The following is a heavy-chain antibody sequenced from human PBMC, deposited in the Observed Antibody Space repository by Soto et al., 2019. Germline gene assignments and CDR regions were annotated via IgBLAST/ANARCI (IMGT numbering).Heavy chain of an antibody. D-gene: IGHD3-22*01. CDR1: GGLFSSYH. CDR2: IIPVFQTA. Sequence: QEQLVQSGAEVKKPESSVKVSCKASGGLFSSYHISWVRKVPGQGLEWMGGIIPVFQTAYYTQRFQGRVTITADESTNTAYMELSSLRSEDTSIYYCARAGSGYTWFNEFWGQGTLVTVSS. J-gene: IGHJ4*02. V-gene: IGHV1-69*01. CDR3: ARAGSGYTWFNEF.